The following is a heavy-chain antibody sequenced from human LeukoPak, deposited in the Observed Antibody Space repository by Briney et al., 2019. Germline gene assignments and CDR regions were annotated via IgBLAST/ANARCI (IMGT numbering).Heavy chain of an antibody. D-gene: IGHD3-22*01. CDR1: VDSVSRSDSY. V-gene: IGHV4-39*01. CDR2: IYYSGRT. Sequence: SETLSLTSSVSVDSVSRSDSYWDWARQPPGNGLEWIGSIYYSGRTYYSPSLKSRVTMSVDPSNNQCSLNLRSVTAADTALYYCARRRYYDGSGYLEWGQGTLLSVSS. J-gene: IGHJ1*01. CDR3: ARRRYYDGSGYLE.